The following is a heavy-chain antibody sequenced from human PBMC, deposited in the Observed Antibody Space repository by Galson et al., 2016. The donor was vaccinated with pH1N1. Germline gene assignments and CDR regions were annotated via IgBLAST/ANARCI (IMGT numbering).Heavy chain of an antibody. CDR2: IRYDGGSK. V-gene: IGHV3-30*02. CDR1: GFTFRSYG. Sequence: SLRLSCAASGFTFRSYGMHWVRQAPGKGLEWVAFIRYDGGSKYYADSVKGRFTISRDNARDTLFLQMTSLRPDDRAVYYCAKGLGTTLYYTFYFMDVWGKGTTVTVSS. D-gene: IGHD1-26*01. CDR3: AKGLGTTLYYTFYFMDV. J-gene: IGHJ6*03.